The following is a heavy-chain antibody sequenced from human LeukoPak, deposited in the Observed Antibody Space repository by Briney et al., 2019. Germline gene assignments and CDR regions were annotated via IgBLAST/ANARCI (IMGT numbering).Heavy chain of an antibody. J-gene: IGHJ4*02. V-gene: IGHV4-59*01. Sequence: SETLPLTCTVSGGSISSYYWSWIRQPPGKGLEWIGYIYYSGSTNYNPSLKSRVTISVDTSKNQFSLKLSSVTAADTAVYYCAREHSYGSRAFDYWGQGTLVTVSS. D-gene: IGHD5-18*01. CDR3: AREHSYGSRAFDY. CDR2: IYYSGST. CDR1: GGSISSYY.